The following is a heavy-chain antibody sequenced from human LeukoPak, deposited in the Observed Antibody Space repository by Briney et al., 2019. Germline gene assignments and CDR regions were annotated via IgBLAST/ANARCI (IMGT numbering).Heavy chain of an antibody. D-gene: IGHD4-23*01. CDR2: IYYSGST. Sequence: SETLSLTCTVSGGSISSGGYYWSWIRHHPRKGLEWIGYIYYSGSTYYNPSLKSRVTISVDTSKNQFSLTLSSVTAADTAVYYCARAYGGNSFLRWFDPWGQGTLVTVSS. CDR3: ARAYGGNSFLRWFDP. J-gene: IGHJ5*02. CDR1: GGSISSGGYY. V-gene: IGHV4-31*03.